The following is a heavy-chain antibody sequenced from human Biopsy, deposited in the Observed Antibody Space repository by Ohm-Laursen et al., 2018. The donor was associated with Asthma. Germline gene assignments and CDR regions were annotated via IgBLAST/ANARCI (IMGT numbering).Heavy chain of an antibody. CDR2: INAGNGNT. V-gene: IGHV1-3*01. CDR1: GYTFISYA. CDR3: AREGHEYCSSTSCASFDY. D-gene: IGHD2-2*01. J-gene: IGHJ4*02. Sequence: ASVKVSCKASGYTFISYAIHWVRQAPGQRLEWMGWINAGNGNTKYSQKFQGRVTITRDTSASTAYMELSSLRSEDTAVYYCAREGHEYCSSTSCASFDYWGQGTLVTVSS.